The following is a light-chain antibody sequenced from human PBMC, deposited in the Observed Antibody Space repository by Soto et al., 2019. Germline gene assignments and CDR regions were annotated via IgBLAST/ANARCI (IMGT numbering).Light chain of an antibody. CDR2: VDSHGSH. J-gene: IGLJ2*01. CDR1: SGHSSYV. Sequence: QSVLTQSPSASASLGASVKLTCTLTSGHSSYVIAWHQQQPEKGPRYLMKVDSHGSHSKGDGIPDRFSGSSSGAERYLTISSLQSEDEADYYCQTWGTGIVVFGGGTKLTVL. CDR3: QTWGTGIVV. V-gene: IGLV4-69*01.